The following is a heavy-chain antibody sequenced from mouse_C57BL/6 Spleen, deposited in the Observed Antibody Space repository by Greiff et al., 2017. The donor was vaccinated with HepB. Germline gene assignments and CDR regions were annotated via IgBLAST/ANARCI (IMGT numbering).Heavy chain of an antibody. CDR2: IDPSDSET. Sequence: QVQLQQSGAELVRPGSSVKLSCKASGYTFTSYWMHWVKQRPIQGLEWIGNIDPSDSETHYNQKFKDKATLTVDKSSSTAYMQLSSLTSEDSAVYYCARDDGYWGFAYWGQGTLVTVSA. CDR1: GYTFTSYW. J-gene: IGHJ3*01. V-gene: IGHV1-52*01. D-gene: IGHD2-3*01. CDR3: ARDDGYWGFAY.